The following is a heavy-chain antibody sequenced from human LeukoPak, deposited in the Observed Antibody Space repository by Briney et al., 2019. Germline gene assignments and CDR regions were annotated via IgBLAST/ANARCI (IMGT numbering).Heavy chain of an antibody. J-gene: IGHJ4*02. CDR1: GFTFSNYA. V-gene: IGHV3-23*01. CDR2: ISGSGDRT. CDR3: AKVRYVDY. D-gene: IGHD4-17*01. Sequence: PGGSLRLSCAASGFTFSNYAMSWVRQAPGKGLEWVSAISGSGDRTYYADSVKGRFTISRDNSKNTLYLQMNSLRAEDTAVFYCAKVRYVDYRGQGTLVTVSS.